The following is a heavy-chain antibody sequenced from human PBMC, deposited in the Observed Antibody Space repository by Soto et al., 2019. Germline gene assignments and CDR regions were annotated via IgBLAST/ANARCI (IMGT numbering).Heavy chain of an antibody. CDR1: GFRFDDYN. Sequence: AGSLRLSCAASGFRFDDYNIHWVRQAPGKGLEWVSLITWNGGNTYYADSVKGRFTISRDGTTESVSLQMTSLKREDTGLYYCARETLSFGSALDVWGQGTMVTVSS. J-gene: IGHJ6*02. CDR2: ITWNGGNT. D-gene: IGHD3-3*01. V-gene: IGHV3-43*01. CDR3: ARETLSFGSALDV.